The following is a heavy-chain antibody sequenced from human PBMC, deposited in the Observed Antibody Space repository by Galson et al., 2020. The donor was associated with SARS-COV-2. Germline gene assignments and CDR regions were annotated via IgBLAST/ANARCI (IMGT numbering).Heavy chain of an antibody. V-gene: IGHV3-23*01. Sequence: GESLKISCAASGFSFGNFAMTWVRQAPGKGLEWVSGISDSGGYAYYADSVKGRFTISRDNSKNRLYVQMNSLRAEDTAVYYCAKAGRCNTWPFEFWGQGTLVTVSS. CDR2: ISDSGGYA. CDR1: GFSFGNFA. D-gene: IGHD4-17*01. CDR3: AKAGRCNTWPFEF. J-gene: IGHJ4*02.